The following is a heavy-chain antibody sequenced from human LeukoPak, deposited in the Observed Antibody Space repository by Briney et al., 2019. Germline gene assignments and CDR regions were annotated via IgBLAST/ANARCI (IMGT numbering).Heavy chain of an antibody. CDR1: GFTFSSYD. D-gene: IGHD3-10*01. V-gene: IGHV3-13*01. CDR3: AREGTGSSAFDI. J-gene: IGHJ3*02. CDR2: IGTAGDT. Sequence: GGSLRLSCAASGFTFSSYDMHWVRQATGKGLEWVSAIGTAGDTYYPGSVKGRFTISRENAKNSLYLQMNSLRAGDTAVYYCAREGTGSSAFDIWGQGTMVTVSS.